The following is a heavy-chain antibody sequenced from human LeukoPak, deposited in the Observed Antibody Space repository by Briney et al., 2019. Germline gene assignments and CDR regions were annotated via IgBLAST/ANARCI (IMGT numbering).Heavy chain of an antibody. CDR2: IYYSGST. CDR3: ARHGGIAVAGTPAYYYYYGMDV. D-gene: IGHD6-19*01. CDR1: GGSISSYY. J-gene: IGHJ6*02. V-gene: IGHV4-59*01. Sequence: SETLSLTCTVSGGSISSYYWSWIRQPPGKGLEWIGYIYYSGSTNYNPSLKSRVTISVDTSKNQFSLKLSSVTAADTAVYYCARHGGIAVAGTPAYYYYYGMDVWGQGTTVTVSS.